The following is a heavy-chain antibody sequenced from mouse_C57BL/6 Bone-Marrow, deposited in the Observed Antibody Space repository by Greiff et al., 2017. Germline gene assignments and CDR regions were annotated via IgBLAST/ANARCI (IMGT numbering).Heavy chain of an antibody. V-gene: IGHV1-75*01. Sequence: QVQLQQSGPELVKPGASVKISCKASGYTFTDYYINWVKQRPGQGLEWIGWIFPGSGSTYYNEKFKGKATLTVDKSSSTAYMLLSSLTSKDSAVYFCARWGYYDYVWCAYWGQGTLVTVSA. CDR1: GYTFTDYY. CDR2: IFPGSGST. J-gene: IGHJ3*01. D-gene: IGHD2-4*01. CDR3: ARWGYYDYVWCAY.